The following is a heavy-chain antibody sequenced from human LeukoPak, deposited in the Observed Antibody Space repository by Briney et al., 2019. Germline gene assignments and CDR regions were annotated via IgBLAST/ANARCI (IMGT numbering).Heavy chain of an antibody. CDR1: GFTFDDYG. V-gene: IGHV3-20*04. CDR3: ARDTAGFDP. CDR2: INWSGGST. J-gene: IGHJ5*02. Sequence: GGSLRLSCAASGFTFDDYGMSWVRQVPGKGLEWVSGINWSGGSTGYADSVKGRFTISRDNATNSLYLQMNSLRAEDTAVYYCARDTAGFDPWGQGTLVTVSS.